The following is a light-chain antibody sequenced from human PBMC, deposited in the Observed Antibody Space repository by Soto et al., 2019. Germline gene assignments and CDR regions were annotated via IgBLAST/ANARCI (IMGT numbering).Light chain of an antibody. Sequence: QSALTQPASVSGAPGQTITISCTGSSSDVGSDNLVSWYQQHPGKAPKLMIYDDNKRPSGVSNRFSGSKSGNTASLTISGLEAEEAADYRWCSYAGSSTLVFGGGTKLTVL. CDR3: CSYAGSSTLV. V-gene: IGLV2-23*01. CDR2: DDN. J-gene: IGLJ2*01. CDR1: SSDVGSDNL.